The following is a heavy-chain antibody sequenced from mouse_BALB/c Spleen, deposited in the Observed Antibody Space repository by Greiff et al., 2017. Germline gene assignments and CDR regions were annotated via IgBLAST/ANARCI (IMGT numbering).Heavy chain of an antibody. J-gene: IGHJ3*01. CDR3: AREDDYGAWFAY. V-gene: IGHV1S56*01. Sequence: VQLQQSGPELVKPGASVRISCKASGYTFTSYYIHWVKQRPGQGLEWIGWIYPGNVNTKYNEKFKGKATLTADKSSSTAYMQLSSLTSEDSAVYFCAREDDYGAWFAYWGQGTLVTVSA. CDR1: GYTFTSYY. CDR2: IYPGNVNT. D-gene: IGHD2-4*01.